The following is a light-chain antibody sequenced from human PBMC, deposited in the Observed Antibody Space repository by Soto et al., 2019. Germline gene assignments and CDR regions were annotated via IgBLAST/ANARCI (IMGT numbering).Light chain of an antibody. Sequence: EMVMTQSPDTLSVSPGETATLSCRASQSVNSNLAWYQQKPGQAPRLLISDASTRAAGLPARFSGSGSGTEFTLTISSLQSEDFAVYFCQQSNNWPKTFGQGTKVEIK. V-gene: IGKV3-15*01. CDR2: DAS. CDR1: QSVNSN. CDR3: QQSNNWPKT. J-gene: IGKJ1*01.